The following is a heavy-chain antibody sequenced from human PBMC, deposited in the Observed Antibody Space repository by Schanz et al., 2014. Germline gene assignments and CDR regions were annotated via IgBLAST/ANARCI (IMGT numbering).Heavy chain of an antibody. D-gene: IGHD6-13*01. CDR1: GFIFSSYG. Sequence: QVQLVESGGGVVQPGRSLRLSCAASGFIFSSYGLHWVRQAPGKGLEWVAFIWYDGSNKYYADSVKGRFTISRDNSKNALYPQMKSLRAEDASMYFCARVSRRIAAHSTPTDRNYYYKAMDVWGQGTTVTVSS. J-gene: IGHJ6*02. CDR2: IWYDGSNK. V-gene: IGHV3-33*01. CDR3: ARVSRRIAAHSTPTDRNYYYKAMDV.